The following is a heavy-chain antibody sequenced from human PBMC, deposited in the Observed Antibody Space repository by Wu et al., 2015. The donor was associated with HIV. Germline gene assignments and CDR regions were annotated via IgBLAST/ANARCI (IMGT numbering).Heavy chain of an antibody. Sequence: AVLRKPGSSVKVSCKASGGTFSSYAISWVRQAPGQGLEWMGRIIPIFGTANYAQKFQGRVTITADESTSTAYMELSSLRSEDTAVYYCARGTSIAAAGNFDYVGPGNAGHRLL. CDR2: IIPIFGTA. CDR3: ARGTSIAAAGNFDY. CDR1: GGTFSSYA. D-gene: IGHD6-13*01. J-gene: IGHJ4*02. V-gene: IGHV1-69*15.